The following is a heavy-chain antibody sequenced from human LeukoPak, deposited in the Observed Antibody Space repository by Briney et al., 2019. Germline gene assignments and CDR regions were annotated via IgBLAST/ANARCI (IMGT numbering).Heavy chain of an antibody. CDR3: ARYGVGSTSCYGCYYYYMDV. V-gene: IGHV3-21*01. CDR2: ISSSSSYI. CDR1: GFTFSSYS. D-gene: IGHD2-2*01. Sequence: GGSLRLSCAASGFTFSSYSMNWVRQAPGKGLEWVSSISSSSSYIYYADPVKGRFTISRDNAKNSLYLQMNRLRAEDTAVYYCARYGVGSTSCYGCYYYYMDVWGKGTTVTVSS. J-gene: IGHJ6*03.